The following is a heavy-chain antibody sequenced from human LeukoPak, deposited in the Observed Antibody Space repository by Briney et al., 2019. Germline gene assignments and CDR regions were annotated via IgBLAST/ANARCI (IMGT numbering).Heavy chain of an antibody. V-gene: IGHV4-31*03. D-gene: IGHD6-6*01. CDR1: GGSISSGGYY. CDR3: ARHRSYSSSSYFDY. CDR2: IYYSGST. Sequence: PSQTLSLTCTVSGGSISSGGYYWSWIRQHPGKGLEWIGYIYYSGSTYYNPSLKSRVTISVDTSKNQFSLRLSSVTAADTAVYFCARHRSYSSSSYFDYWGQGSLVTVSS. J-gene: IGHJ4*02.